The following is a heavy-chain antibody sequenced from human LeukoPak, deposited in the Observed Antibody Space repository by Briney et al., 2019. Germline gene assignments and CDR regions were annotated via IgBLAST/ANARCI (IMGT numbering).Heavy chain of an antibody. CDR3: ARQEGTYYDFWSGYSHPYFDY. J-gene: IGHJ4*02. V-gene: IGHV4-38-2*01. CDR2: IHHSGST. Sequence: SGTLSLTCAVSGYSISSGYYWGWIRQPAGKGQEWIGSIHHSGSTYYNPSLKSRVTISVDTSKNQFSLKLSPLTAADTAVYYCARQEGTYYDFWSGYSHPYFDYWGQGDLVTVSS. D-gene: IGHD3-3*01. CDR1: GYSISSGYY.